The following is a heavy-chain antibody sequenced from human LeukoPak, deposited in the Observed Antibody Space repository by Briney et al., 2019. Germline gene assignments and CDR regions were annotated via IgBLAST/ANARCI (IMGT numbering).Heavy chain of an antibody. CDR3: ASGANSGF. V-gene: IGHV3-7*01. CDR2: TNQDGNQK. J-gene: IGHJ1*01. D-gene: IGHD6-19*01. Sequence: PGGSLRLSCEASGFSFTNYWMYWVRQAPGKGLEWLANTNQDGNQKYYVDSVKGRFTISRDNAKKSLYLQMNSLRAEDTAVYFCASGANSGFWGQGTLVTVSS. CDR1: GFSFTNYW.